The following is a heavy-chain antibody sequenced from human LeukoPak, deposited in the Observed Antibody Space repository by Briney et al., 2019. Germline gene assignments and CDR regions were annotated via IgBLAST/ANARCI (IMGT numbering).Heavy chain of an antibody. CDR3: AREYYYDSSGYPYYFDY. J-gene: IGHJ4*02. Sequence: SETLSLTCTVSGGSISSSSYYWGWIRQPPGKGLEWIGSIYYSGSTYYNPSLKSRVTISVDTPKNQFSLKLSSVTAADTAVYYCAREYYYDSSGYPYYFDYWGQGTLVTVSS. D-gene: IGHD3-22*01. V-gene: IGHV4-39*07. CDR2: IYYSGST. CDR1: GGSISSSSYY.